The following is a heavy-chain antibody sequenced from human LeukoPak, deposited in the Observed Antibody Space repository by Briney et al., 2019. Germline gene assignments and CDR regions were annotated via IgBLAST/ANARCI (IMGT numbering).Heavy chain of an antibody. CDR3: VRDFGGSRDY. D-gene: IGHD3-10*01. V-gene: IGHV3-74*01. Sequence: GGSLRLSCAASGFTVSSYWMHWVRQAPGKGLVWVSRINEGGSTINYADSVKGRFTISRDNAKNTLYLQMGSLRAEDTAVYYCVRDFGGSRDYWGQGTLVIVSS. J-gene: IGHJ4*02. CDR1: GFTVSSYW. CDR2: INEGGSTI.